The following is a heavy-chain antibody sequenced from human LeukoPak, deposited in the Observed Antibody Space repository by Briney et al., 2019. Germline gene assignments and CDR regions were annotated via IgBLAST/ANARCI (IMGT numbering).Heavy chain of an antibody. CDR1: GFTFSSYW. Sequence: GGSLRLSCAASGFTFSSYWMYWVRQAPGKGLVWVSRINTDGSSTSYADSVKGRFTISRDNAKNTLYLQMNSLRAEDTAVYYCARLSASYGAPNWFDPWGQGTLVTVSS. D-gene: IGHD4-17*01. J-gene: IGHJ5*02. CDR3: ARLSASYGAPNWFDP. V-gene: IGHV3-74*01. CDR2: INTDGSST.